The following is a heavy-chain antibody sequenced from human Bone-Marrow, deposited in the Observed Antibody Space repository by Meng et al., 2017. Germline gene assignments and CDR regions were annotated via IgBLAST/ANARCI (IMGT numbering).Heavy chain of an antibody. J-gene: IGHJ5*02. CDR2: IYHSGST. CDR1: GGYISRGGYS. CDR3: ARARTTNQSKYRNAYNWFDP. D-gene: IGHD2/OR15-2a*01. V-gene: IGHV4-30-2*01. Sequence: QLQLQEPGPGLVKPSQTLSLTCAVSGGYISRGGYSWSWIRHPPGKGLEWIGHIYHSGSTHYNPSLKSRVIMSVDTSKNQFSLKLYSVTAADTAVYYCARARTTNQSKYRNAYNWFDPWGQGTLVTVSS.